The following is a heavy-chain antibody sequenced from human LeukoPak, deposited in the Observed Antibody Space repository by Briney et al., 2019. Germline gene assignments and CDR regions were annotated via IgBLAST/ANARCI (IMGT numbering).Heavy chain of an antibody. J-gene: IGHJ4*02. Sequence: GGSLRLSCAASGFTFSSYSINWVRQAPGKGLEWVSSISGSSNHIYYADSVKGRFTISRDNAKNSLYLQMNSLRAEDTAVYYCARESSGYDSWGQGTLVTVSS. CDR1: GFTFSSYS. CDR2: ISGSSNHI. CDR3: ARESSGYDS. D-gene: IGHD3-22*01. V-gene: IGHV3-21*06.